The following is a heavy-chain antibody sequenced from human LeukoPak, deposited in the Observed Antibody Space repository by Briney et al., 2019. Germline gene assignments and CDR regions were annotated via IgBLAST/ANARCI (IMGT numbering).Heavy chain of an antibody. Sequence: SETLSLTCAVSGYSLSSGYYWGWIRQPPGKGLEWIGSIYHSGSTYYNPSLKSRVTISVDTSKNQFSLKLSSVTAADTAVYYCARQKYYYYYMDVWGKGTTVTVSS. V-gene: IGHV4-38-2*01. CDR3: ARQKYYYYYMDV. CDR2: IYHSGST. J-gene: IGHJ6*03. CDR1: GYSLSSGYY.